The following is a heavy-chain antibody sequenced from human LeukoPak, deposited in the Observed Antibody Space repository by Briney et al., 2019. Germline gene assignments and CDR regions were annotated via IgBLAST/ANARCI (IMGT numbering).Heavy chain of an antibody. CDR1: GGTFSSYS. Sequence: ASGNVSCKASGGTFSSYSISWVRQAPGQGLEWMGRIIPILGIANYAQKWQGRVTITAAKSTSTAYMELSRLRSEDTALYYCAGSPGLLGDHHHYYGMDVWGQGTPVTVSS. V-gene: IGHV1-69*02. CDR3: AGSPGLLGDHHHYYGMDV. D-gene: IGHD2-15*01. CDR2: IIPILGIA. J-gene: IGHJ6*02.